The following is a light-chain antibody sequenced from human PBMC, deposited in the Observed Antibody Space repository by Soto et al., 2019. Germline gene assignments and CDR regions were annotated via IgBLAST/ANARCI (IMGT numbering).Light chain of an antibody. J-gene: IGKJ2*01. V-gene: IGKV3-15*01. Sequence: EIVMTQSPATLSVSPGERATLSCRASQSVRHNLAWYQQKPGQAPRLLIYGASTRATVIPARFSGSGSGTEFTLTISSLQSEDFAVYYCQQSNNWPYTFGQGTKVDIK. CDR3: QQSNNWPYT. CDR1: QSVRHN. CDR2: GAS.